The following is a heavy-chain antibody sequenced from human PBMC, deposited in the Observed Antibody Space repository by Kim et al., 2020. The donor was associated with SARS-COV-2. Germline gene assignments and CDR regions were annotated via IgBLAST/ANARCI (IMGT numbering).Heavy chain of an antibody. CDR2: INPSGGST. J-gene: IGHJ6*02. CDR1: GYTFTSYY. V-gene: IGHV1-46*01. Sequence: ASVKVSCKASGYTFTSYYMHWVRQAPGQGLEWMGIINPSGGSTSYAQKFQGRVTMTRDTSTSTVYMELSSLRSEDTAVYYCARDTATVVTPHTWYGMDVWGQGTTVTVSS. CDR3: ARDTATVVTPHTWYGMDV. D-gene: IGHD4-17*01.